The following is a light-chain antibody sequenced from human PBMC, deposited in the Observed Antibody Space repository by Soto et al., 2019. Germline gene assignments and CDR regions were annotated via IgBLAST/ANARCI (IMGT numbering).Light chain of an antibody. J-gene: IGKJ4*01. Sequence: DIQMTQSPSSVSASVGDRVSITCRASQGISNWLAWYQQKPGRAPKLLIYTGSSLQSGVPSRFSGTGSMTDFTLTISSLQPEDVATYYCQQANSFPLTFGGGTKVEIK. CDR2: TGS. V-gene: IGKV1-12*01. CDR1: QGISNW. CDR3: QQANSFPLT.